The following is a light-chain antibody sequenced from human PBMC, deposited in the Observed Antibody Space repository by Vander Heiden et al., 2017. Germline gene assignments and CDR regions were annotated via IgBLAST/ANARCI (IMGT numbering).Light chain of an antibody. V-gene: IGLV2-8*01. J-gene: IGLJ2*01. CDR3: SSYAGSNNLV. Sequence: QSALTQPPSASGSPGQSVTISCTGTSSDGGGYNYVSWYQQHPGKAPNLIIYEVSKRPAGVPDRFSASKSGNTASLTVSGLQAEEDADYYCSSYAGSNNLVFGGGTKLTVL. CDR1: SSDGGGYNY. CDR2: EVS.